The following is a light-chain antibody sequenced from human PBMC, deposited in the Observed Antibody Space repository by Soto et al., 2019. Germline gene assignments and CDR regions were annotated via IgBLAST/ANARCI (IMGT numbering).Light chain of an antibody. V-gene: IGLV1-51*01. Sequence: QSVLTQPPSVSAAPGQKVTVSCSGSSSNIGNKHVSWYQHLPGTAPKVLIYDNNKRPSGIPDRFSGSKSATSATLDITGLQTGDEADYHCGSWDRSLRGWVFGGGTQLTVL. CDR2: DNN. CDR3: GSWDRSLRGWV. J-gene: IGLJ3*02. CDR1: SSNIGNKH.